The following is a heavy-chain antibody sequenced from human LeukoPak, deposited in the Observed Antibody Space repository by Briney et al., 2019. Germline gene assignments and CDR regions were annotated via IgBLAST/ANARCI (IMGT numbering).Heavy chain of an antibody. J-gene: IGHJ5*02. CDR2: IYYSGST. CDR3: ARHELMVVTARNWFDP. Sequence: SETLSLTCTVSGGSISSSSYYWGWIRQPPGKGLEWIGSIYYSGSTYYNPSLKSRVTISVDTSENQFSLKLSSVTAADTAVYYCARHELMVVTARNWFDPWGQGTLVTVSS. D-gene: IGHD2-21*02. V-gene: IGHV4-39*01. CDR1: GGSISSSSYY.